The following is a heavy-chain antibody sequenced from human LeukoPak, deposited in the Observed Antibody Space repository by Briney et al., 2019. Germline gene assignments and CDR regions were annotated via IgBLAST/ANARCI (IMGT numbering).Heavy chain of an antibody. CDR2: TRSKADGGTT. D-gene: IGHD5-18*01. V-gene: IGHV3-15*01. CDR1: GFTFSNAW. Sequence: GGSLRLSCAASGFTFSNAWMNWVRQAPGKGLEWVGRTRSKADGGTTDYAAPVKGRFTISRDDSKNTLYLQMNSLKTEDTAVYYCTADTAMARAAFDIWGQGTMVTVSS. J-gene: IGHJ3*02. CDR3: TADTAMARAAFDI.